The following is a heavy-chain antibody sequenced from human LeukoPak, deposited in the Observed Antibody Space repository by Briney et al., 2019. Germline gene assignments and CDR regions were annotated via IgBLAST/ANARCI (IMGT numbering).Heavy chain of an antibody. Sequence: PSETLSLTCAVSGGAISSYYWSWIRQPPGKGLEWIGYIYYIGSTNYNPSLKSRVPISVDTSKNQLSLKLSSVTAADTAVYYCARQGLTMVRGVISPNWFDPWGQGTLVTVSS. V-gene: IGHV4-59*08. D-gene: IGHD3-10*01. J-gene: IGHJ5*02. CDR2: IYYIGST. CDR1: GGAISSYY. CDR3: ARQGLTMVRGVISPNWFDP.